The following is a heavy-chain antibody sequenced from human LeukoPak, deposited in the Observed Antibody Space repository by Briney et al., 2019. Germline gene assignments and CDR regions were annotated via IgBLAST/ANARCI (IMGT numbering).Heavy chain of an antibody. D-gene: IGHD3-22*01. J-gene: IGHJ3*02. CDR2: FNPEDGET. V-gene: IGHV1-24*01. Sequence: ASVKVSCKVSGYTLTELSMHWVRQAPGKGLEWMGVFNPEDGETIYAQKFQGRVTMTEDTSTSTAYMELRSLRSDDTAVYYCARDNGGAYYFDTSAYYHNDAFDIWGQGTMVTVSS. CDR1: GYTLTELS. CDR3: ARDNGGAYYFDTSAYYHNDAFDI.